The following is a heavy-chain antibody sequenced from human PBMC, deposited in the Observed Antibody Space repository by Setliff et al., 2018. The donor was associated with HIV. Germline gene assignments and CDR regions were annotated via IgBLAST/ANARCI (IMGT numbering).Heavy chain of an antibody. V-gene: IGHV4-39*07. CDR3: ARERSLITNRRYFDS. D-gene: IGHD3-16*01. J-gene: IGHJ4*02. CDR1: GGSISSGGYY. Sequence: PSETLSLTCTVSGGSISSGGYYWSWIRQPPGKGLEWIGEINHSGSTNYNPSLKSRVTISVDTSKNQFSLKVSSVTAADTAVYYCARERSLITNRRYFDSWGQGTLVTVSS. CDR2: INHSGST.